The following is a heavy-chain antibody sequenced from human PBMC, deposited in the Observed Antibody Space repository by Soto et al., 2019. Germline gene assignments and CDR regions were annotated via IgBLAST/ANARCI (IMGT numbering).Heavy chain of an antibody. CDR1: GFTFSMYV. Sequence: QVQLVESGGGVVQPGRSLRLSCAASGFTFSMYVMHWVRQAPGKGLEWVAVMAYDGNRAYYGDYVKGRFFVSRDNSKNTLYLQMNSLRTEDKAVYYCARVGGSFYGSWDSWGQGDRVTVSS. CDR3: ARVGGSFYGSWDS. CDR2: MAYDGNRA. D-gene: IGHD1-26*01. J-gene: IGHJ4*02. V-gene: IGHV3-30-3*01.